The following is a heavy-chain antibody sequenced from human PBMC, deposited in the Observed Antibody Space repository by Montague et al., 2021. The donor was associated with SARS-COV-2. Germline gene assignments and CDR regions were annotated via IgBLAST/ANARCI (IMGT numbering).Heavy chain of an antibody. CDR1: GDSVATYGVA. CDR3: ARHSYRTFDF. J-gene: IGHJ4*02. D-gene: IGHD3-10*01. CDR2: TIHTGSAWYN. Sequence: CAISGDSVATYGVARGWDRQSPSRGFEWLGITIHTGSAWYNEYAESVKGRITINPDTPKNQLSLHLTSVTPEDTAVYYCARHSYRTFDFWGQGTLVTVSS. V-gene: IGHV6-1*01.